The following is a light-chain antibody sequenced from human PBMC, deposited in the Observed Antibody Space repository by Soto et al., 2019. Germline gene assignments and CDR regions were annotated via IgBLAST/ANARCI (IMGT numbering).Light chain of an antibody. Sequence: ETVLTQSPAALSVSPGERVTLFCRASQSVSRNLAWHQQKPGQAPRLLIYGASTRATGIPARFSGSGSGTEFTLTISSLQSEDFAAYYCQHYYYWPPWTFGQGTKVEIK. CDR2: GAS. CDR3: QHYYYWPPWT. CDR1: QSVSRN. J-gene: IGKJ1*01. V-gene: IGKV3-15*01.